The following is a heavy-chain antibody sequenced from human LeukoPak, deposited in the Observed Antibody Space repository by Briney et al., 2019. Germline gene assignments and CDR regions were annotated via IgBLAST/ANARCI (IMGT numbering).Heavy chain of an antibody. D-gene: IGHD6-19*01. CDR1: GFTFSSYE. CDR3: ARRVAVAGFDY. Sequence: GGSLRLSCAASGFTFSSYEMNWVRQAPGKGLERVSYISSSGSTIYYADSVKGRFTISRDNAKNSLYLQMNSLRAEDTAVYYCARRVAVAGFDYWGQGTLVTVSA. J-gene: IGHJ4*02. CDR2: ISSSGSTI. V-gene: IGHV3-48*03.